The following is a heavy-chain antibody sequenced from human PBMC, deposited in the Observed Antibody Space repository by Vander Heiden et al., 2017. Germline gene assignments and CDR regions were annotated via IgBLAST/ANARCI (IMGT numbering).Heavy chain of an antibody. D-gene: IGHD1-26*01. V-gene: IGHV3-13*01. CDR2: IGTAGDT. CDR1: GFTFSSYD. J-gene: IGHJ6*02. Sequence: EVQLVESGGGLVQPGGSLRLSCGASGFTFSSYDMHWVRQATGKGLEWVSAIGTAGDTYYPGSVKGRFTISREHAKNSLYLQMNSLRAGDTAVYYCARGRRHGSGSQNYYYYGMDVWGQGTTVTVSS. CDR3: ARGRRHGSGSQNYYYYGMDV.